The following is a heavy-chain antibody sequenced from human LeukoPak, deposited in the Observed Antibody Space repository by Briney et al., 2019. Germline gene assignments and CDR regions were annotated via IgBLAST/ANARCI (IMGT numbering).Heavy chain of an antibody. CDR2: IYYSGST. CDR1: GGSISSSSYY. J-gene: IGHJ4*02. CDR3: ARRSSHDYSNYCFDY. V-gene: IGHV4-39*01. Sequence: SETLSLTCTVSGGSISSSSYYWGWIRQPPGKGLEWIGSIYYSGSTYYNPSLKSRVTISVDTSKNQFSLKLSSVTAADTAVYYCARRSSHDYSNYCFDYWGQGTLVTVSS. D-gene: IGHD4-11*01.